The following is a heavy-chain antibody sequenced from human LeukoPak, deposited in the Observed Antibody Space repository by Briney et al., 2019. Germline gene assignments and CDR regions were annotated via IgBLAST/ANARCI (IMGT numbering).Heavy chain of an antibody. J-gene: IGHJ4*02. CDR1: GFTFSSYS. D-gene: IGHD3-10*01. V-gene: IGHV3-48*04. Sequence: PGGSLRLSCAASGFTFSSYSMNWVRQATGKGLEWVSYISSSSSTIYYADSVKGRFTISRDNAKNSLYLQMNSLRAEDTAVYYCARGSGYYGSGSSYWGQGTLVTVSS. CDR3: ARGSGYYGSGSSY. CDR2: ISSSSSTI.